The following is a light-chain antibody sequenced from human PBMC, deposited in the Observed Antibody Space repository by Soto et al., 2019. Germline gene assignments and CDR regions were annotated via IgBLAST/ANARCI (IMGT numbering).Light chain of an antibody. Sequence: EILLSQSPGVLSLSPGQWATLTCRASQSVKTSLAWYQQKPGQPPRLLIYDASNRATGIPARFSGSGSGTDFSLTISGLEPEDVAVYFCQQRSNWPPVTFGGGTKVQI. CDR2: DAS. CDR3: QQRSNWPPVT. V-gene: IGKV3-11*01. CDR1: QSVKTS. J-gene: IGKJ4*01.